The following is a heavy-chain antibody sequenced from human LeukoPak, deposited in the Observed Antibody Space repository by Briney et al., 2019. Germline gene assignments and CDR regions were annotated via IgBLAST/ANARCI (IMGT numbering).Heavy chain of an antibody. D-gene: IGHD4-11*01. J-gene: IGHJ4*02. Sequence: PSETLSLTCAVSGYSISSASYWGWIRQPPGKGLEWIGSISPSGNTYCNPSLKSRISISLDTSKNQFSLKLTSMTAADTAFYYCARRAYSDLYFDYWGQGTLVTVSS. V-gene: IGHV4-38-2*01. CDR2: ISPSGNT. CDR1: GYSISSASY. CDR3: ARRAYSDLYFDY.